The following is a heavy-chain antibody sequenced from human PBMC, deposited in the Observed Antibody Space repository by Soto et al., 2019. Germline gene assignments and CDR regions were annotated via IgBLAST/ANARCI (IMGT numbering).Heavy chain of an antibody. Sequence: QVQLVQSGAEVKKPGASVKVSCKASGYTFTSYGINWVRQAPGQGLEWLGWISPYDGYTNYAQILQGRVYLTPDTSTKTAYMELRSLRSDDTAMYYCARGGYYDSSGSRNYHYYGMNVWGQGTTVTVSS. V-gene: IGHV1-18*01. CDR1: GYTFTSYG. D-gene: IGHD3-22*01. CDR2: ISPYDGYT. J-gene: IGHJ6*02. CDR3: ARGGYYDSSGSRNYHYYGMNV.